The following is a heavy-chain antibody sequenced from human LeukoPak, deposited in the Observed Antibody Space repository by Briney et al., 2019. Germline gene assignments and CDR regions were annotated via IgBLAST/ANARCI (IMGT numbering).Heavy chain of an antibody. CDR1: GFTFRSFA. D-gene: IGHD1-1*01. CDR3: TRDPRTDDAFDI. Sequence: GGSLRLSCAASGFTFRSFAMNWVGQAPGKGLEWLSYISSSSSAIYYADSMKGRFTISRDNAKNSLYLQMNSLRAEDTAVYYCTRDPRTDDAFDIWGQGTLVTVSS. CDR2: ISSSSSAI. V-gene: IGHV3-48*04. J-gene: IGHJ3*02.